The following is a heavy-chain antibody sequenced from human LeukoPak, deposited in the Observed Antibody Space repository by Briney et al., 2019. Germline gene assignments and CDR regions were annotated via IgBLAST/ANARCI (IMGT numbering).Heavy chain of an antibody. V-gene: IGHV7-4-1*02. CDR1: GYTFTTFA. J-gene: IGHJ4*02. CDR3: ARVRRFLNGGVAGIDY. Sequence: PGASVKVSCKASGYTFTTFALIWVRQAAGQGLEWMGWINTNTANPTYAQAFTGRFVLSLDTSVSTSYLQISSLKTEDTAVYYCARVRRFLNGGVAGIDYWGQGSLVTVPS. D-gene: IGHD3-3*01. CDR2: INTNTANP.